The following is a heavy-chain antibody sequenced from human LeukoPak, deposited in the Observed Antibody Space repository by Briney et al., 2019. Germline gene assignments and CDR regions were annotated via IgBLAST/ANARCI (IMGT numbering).Heavy chain of an antibody. V-gene: IGHV1-8*01. CDR2: MNPNSGNT. D-gene: IGHD6-13*01. CDR3: ARGRAAAGTSRGPMPTPRPPDY. J-gene: IGHJ4*02. CDR1: GYTFTSYD. Sequence: ASVKVSCKASGYTFTSYDINWVRQATGQGLEWMGWMNPNSGNTGYAQKFQGRVTMTRNTSISTAYMELSSLRSEDTAVYYCARGRAAAGTSRGPMPTPRPPDYWGQGTLVTVSS.